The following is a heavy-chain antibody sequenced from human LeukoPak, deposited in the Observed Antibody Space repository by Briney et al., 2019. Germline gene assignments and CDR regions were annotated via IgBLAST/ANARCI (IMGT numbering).Heavy chain of an antibody. Sequence: GGSLRLSCAASGFTFDDYGMSWVRQAPGKGLEWVSGISWNSGSIGYADSVKGRFTISRGNAKNSLYLQMNSLRAEDMALYYCAVEAAAMTGWGQGTLVTVSS. CDR1: GFTFDDYG. CDR3: AVEAAAMTG. D-gene: IGHD6-13*01. J-gene: IGHJ4*02. CDR2: ISWNSGSI. V-gene: IGHV3-20*04.